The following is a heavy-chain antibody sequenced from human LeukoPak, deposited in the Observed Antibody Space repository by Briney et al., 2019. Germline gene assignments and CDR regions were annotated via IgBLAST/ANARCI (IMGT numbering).Heavy chain of an antibody. CDR1: GYTFTGYY. CDR2: INPNSGGT. CDR3: ARAAAVAGTRNDALDI. V-gene: IGHV1-2*02. Sequence: ASVKVSCKASGYTFTGYYMHWVRQAPGQGLEWMGWINPNSGGTNYAQKFQGRVTMTRDTSISTAYMELSRLRSDDTAVYYCARAAAVAGTRNDALDIWGQGTMVTVSS. J-gene: IGHJ3*02. D-gene: IGHD6-19*01.